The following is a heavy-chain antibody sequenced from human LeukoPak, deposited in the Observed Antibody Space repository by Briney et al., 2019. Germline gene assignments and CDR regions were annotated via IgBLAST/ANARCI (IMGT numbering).Heavy chain of an antibody. CDR1: GYTFTSYD. CDR3: ARFHRSSVAVVGTDY. J-gene: IGHJ4*02. CDR2: MNPNSGNT. Sequence: ASVKVSCKASGYTFTSYDINWVRQATGQGLEWMGWMNPNSGNTNYAQKFQGRVTMTRDTSISTAYMELSRLRSDDTAVYYCARFHRSSVAVVGTDYWGQGTLVTVSS. D-gene: IGHD6-19*01. V-gene: IGHV1-8*01.